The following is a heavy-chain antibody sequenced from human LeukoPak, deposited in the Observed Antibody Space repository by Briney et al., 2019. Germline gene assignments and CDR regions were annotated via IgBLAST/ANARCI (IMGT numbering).Heavy chain of an antibody. CDR2: IYPGDSDT. CDR3: ARQSYCGGDCYPIDAFDI. CDR1: GYSFTSYW. J-gene: IGHJ3*02. D-gene: IGHD2-21*02. V-gene: IGHV5-51*01. Sequence: GESLKISCKGSGYSFTSYWIGWVRQMPGKGREWMGIIYPGDSDTRYSPSFQGQVTISADKSISTAYLQWSSLKASDTAMYYCARQSYCGGDCYPIDAFDIWGQGTMVTVSS.